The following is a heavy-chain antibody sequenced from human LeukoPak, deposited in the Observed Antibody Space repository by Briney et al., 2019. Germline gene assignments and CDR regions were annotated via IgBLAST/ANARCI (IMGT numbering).Heavy chain of an antibody. J-gene: IGHJ4*02. D-gene: IGHD6-6*01. CDR3: AKGSRPPDY. CDR2: ISNDESKI. V-gene: IGHV3-30-3*01. CDR1: GFSFDTFS. Sequence: GGSLRLSCTAFGFSFDTFSMHWVRQIPGKGLEWVAVISNDESKIYYAGSVKGRFTISRDNSKNTLYLQMNSLRAEDTAVYYCAKGSRPPDYWGQGTLVTVSS.